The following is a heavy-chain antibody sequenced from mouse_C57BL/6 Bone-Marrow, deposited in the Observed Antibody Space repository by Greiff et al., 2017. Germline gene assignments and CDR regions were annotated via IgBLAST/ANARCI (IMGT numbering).Heavy chain of an antibody. CDR3: ARLRPDY. CDR1: GFTFSSYG. V-gene: IGHV5-6*01. D-gene: IGHD2-12*01. J-gene: IGHJ2*01. Sequence: EVMLVESGGDLVKPGGSLKLSCAASGFTFSSYGMSWVRQTPDKRLEWVATISSGGSYTYYPDSVKGRFTISRDNAKNTLYLQMSSLKSEDTAMYYCARLRPDYWAQGTTLTVSS. CDR2: ISSGGSYT.